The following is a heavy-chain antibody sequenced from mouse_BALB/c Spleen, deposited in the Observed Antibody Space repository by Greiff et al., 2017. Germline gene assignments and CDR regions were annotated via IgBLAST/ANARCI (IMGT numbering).Heavy chain of an antibody. Sequence: QVTLKESGPGILQPSQTPSLTCSFSGFSLSTSGMGVSWIRQPSGKGLEWLAHIYWDDDKRYNPSLKSRLTISKDTSRNQVFLKITSVDTADTATYYCARSPPIYYDYGYAMDYWGQGTSVTVSS. CDR2: IYWDDDK. J-gene: IGHJ4*01. D-gene: IGHD2-4*01. CDR1: GFSLSTSGMG. V-gene: IGHV8-12*01. CDR3: ARSPPIYYDYGYAMDY.